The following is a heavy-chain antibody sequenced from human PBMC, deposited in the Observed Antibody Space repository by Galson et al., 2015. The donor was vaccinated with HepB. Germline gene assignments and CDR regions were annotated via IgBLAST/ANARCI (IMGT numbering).Heavy chain of an antibody. CDR2: ISSSSSTI. V-gene: IGHV3-48*04. Sequence: SLRLSCAASGLTFSRYSMNWVRQAPGKGLEWVSYISSSSSTIYYADSVKGRFTISRDNAKNSLYLQMNSLRAEDTAVYYCARVLAAAGTNDFDYWGQGTLVTVSS. D-gene: IGHD6-13*01. J-gene: IGHJ4*02. CDR1: GLTFSRYS. CDR3: ARVLAAAGTNDFDY.